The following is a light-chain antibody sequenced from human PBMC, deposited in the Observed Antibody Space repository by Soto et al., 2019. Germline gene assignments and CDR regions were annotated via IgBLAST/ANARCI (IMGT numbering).Light chain of an antibody. CDR2: GAS. Sequence: IQMTQSPSSLSESVGERVTITCRASQSISTYLNWFQQKPGKAPKLLIYGASNLPTGVPSRFSGSGSGTDFTLTISSLQRDDFATYYCQESLTSLGTFGPGTKVDIK. J-gene: IGKJ3*01. CDR1: QSISTY. CDR3: QESLTSLGT. V-gene: IGKV1-39*01.